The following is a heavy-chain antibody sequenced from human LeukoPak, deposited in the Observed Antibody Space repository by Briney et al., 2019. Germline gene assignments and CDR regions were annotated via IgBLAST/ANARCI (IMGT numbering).Heavy chain of an antibody. V-gene: IGHV1-2*02. CDR2: INPNSGGT. CDR3: AGGLAYYYDSSGVAVGY. Sequence: GASVKVSCKASGYTFTGYYMHWVRQAPGQGLEWMGWINPNSGGTNYAQKFQGRVTMTRDTSISTAYMELSRLRSDDTAVYYCAGGLAYYYDSSGVAVGYWGQGTLVTVSS. D-gene: IGHD3-22*01. J-gene: IGHJ4*02. CDR1: GYTFTGYY.